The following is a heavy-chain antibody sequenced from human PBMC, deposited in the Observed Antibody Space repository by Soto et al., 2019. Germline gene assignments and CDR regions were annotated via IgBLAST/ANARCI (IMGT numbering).Heavy chain of an antibody. CDR3: AKDAISMVRGVNNWFDL. V-gene: IGHV3-23*01. J-gene: IGHJ5*02. Sequence: EVQLLESGGGLVQPGGSLTLSCAASGFTFSSYAMTWVRQAPGKGLEWVSGISGGGGVSTYYADSVKGRFTISRDNSMTTLYLQMNRLRAEDTAVYYCAKDAISMVRGVNNWFDLWGQGTLVTVSS. CDR1: GFTFSSYA. CDR2: ISGGGGVST. D-gene: IGHD3-10*01.